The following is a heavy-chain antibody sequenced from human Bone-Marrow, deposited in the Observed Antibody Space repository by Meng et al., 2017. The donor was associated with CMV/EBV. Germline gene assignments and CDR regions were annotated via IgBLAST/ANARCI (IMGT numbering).Heavy chain of an antibody. CDR1: GGPISSYY. CDR2: IYYSGST. Sequence: GSLRLSCTVSGGPISSYYWTWIRQPPGKGLEWIGCIYYSGSTNYNPSLKSRVTISVDTSKNQFSLKLSSVTAADTAVYYCARDLWVPAAIPNYYYYYGMDVWDQGTTVTAP. D-gene: IGHD2-2*02. CDR3: ARDLWVPAAIPNYYYYYGMDV. V-gene: IGHV4-59*01. J-gene: IGHJ6*02.